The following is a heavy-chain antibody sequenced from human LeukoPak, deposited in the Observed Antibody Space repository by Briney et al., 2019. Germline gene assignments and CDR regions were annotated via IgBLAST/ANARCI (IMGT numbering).Heavy chain of an antibody. CDR3: ARVDYYDSSGYDY. J-gene: IGHJ4*02. V-gene: IGHV3-53*01. D-gene: IGHD3-22*01. CDR1: GFTVSSNY. Sequence: GGSLRLSCAASGFTVSSNYMSWVRQAPGKGLEWVSVIYSGGSTYYADSVKGRFTISRDNSKNTLYLQMNSLRAEDTAVYYCARVDYYDSSGYDYWGQGTPVTVSS. CDR2: IYSGGST.